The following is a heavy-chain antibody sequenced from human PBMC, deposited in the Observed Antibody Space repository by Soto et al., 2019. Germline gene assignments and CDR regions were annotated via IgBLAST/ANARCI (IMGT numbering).Heavy chain of an antibody. J-gene: IGHJ4*02. Sequence: QVQLVQSGAEVKKPGASVKVSCKASGYTFTSYDINWVRQATGQGLEWMGWMNPNSGNTGYAQKFQGRVTMTRNTYKSTAYMELSSLRSEDTAVYYFARSDIVATYFDYWGQGTLVTVSS. CDR1: GYTFTSYD. D-gene: IGHD5-12*01. V-gene: IGHV1-8*01. CDR2: MNPNSGNT. CDR3: ARSDIVATYFDY.